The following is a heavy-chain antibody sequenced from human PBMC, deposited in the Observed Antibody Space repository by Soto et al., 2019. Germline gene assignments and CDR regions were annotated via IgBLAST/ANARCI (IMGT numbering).Heavy chain of an antibody. Sequence: SPRLSSAASGFTYSSNWMHSFRQAPGKGLVWVSRINGDGTTTNYADSVKGRFTISRDNAKNALYLQMNSLRAEDTAVYYCLAIVMGGPNWGQGILVTVSS. J-gene: IGHJ4*02. CDR1: GFTYSSNW. D-gene: IGHD5-12*01. CDR2: INGDGTTT. CDR3: LAIVMGGPN. V-gene: IGHV3-74*01.